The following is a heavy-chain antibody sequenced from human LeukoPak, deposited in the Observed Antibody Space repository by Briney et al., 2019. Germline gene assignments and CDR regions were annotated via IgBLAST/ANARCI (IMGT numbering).Heavy chain of an antibody. CDR1: GFTFSSYA. CDR3: AREFIAAAGAFDP. V-gene: IGHV3-30*04. CDR2: ISYDGSNK. D-gene: IGHD6-13*01. Sequence: PGGSLRLSCAASGFTFSSYAMSWVRQAPGKGLEWVAVISYDGSNKYYADSVKGRFTISRDNSKNTLYLQMNSLRAEDTAVYYCAREFIAAAGAFDPWGQGTLVTVSS. J-gene: IGHJ5*02.